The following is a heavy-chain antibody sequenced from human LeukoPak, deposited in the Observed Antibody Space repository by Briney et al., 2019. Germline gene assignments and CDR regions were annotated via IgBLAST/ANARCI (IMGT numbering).Heavy chain of an antibody. Sequence: GGSLRLSCAASGFNFESYSMNWVRQAPGKGLEWVSSISFSGAYIYYAASVKGRFTISRDNAKNSVFLQMNSLRAEDTAVYYCARDNSRSSWYLNWFDPWGQGTLVTVSS. CDR1: GFNFESYS. J-gene: IGHJ5*02. CDR3: ARDNSRSSWYLNWFDP. D-gene: IGHD6-13*01. CDR2: ISFSGAYI. V-gene: IGHV3-21*01.